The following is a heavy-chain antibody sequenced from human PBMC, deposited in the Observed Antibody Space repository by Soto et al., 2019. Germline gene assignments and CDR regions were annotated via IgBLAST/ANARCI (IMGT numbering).Heavy chain of an antibody. J-gene: IGHJ4*02. CDR1: GGPISSYY. V-gene: IGHV4-59*01. D-gene: IGHD1-26*01. CDR2: IYYSGST. Sequence: VQLQESGPGLVKPSETLSLTCTVSGGPISSYYWGWIRQPPGKGLEWIGYIYYSGSTNYNPSLKSRVTISVDTSKNQFSLKLSSVTAADTAVYYCARGGSYSRWGQGTLVTVSS. CDR3: ARGGSYSR.